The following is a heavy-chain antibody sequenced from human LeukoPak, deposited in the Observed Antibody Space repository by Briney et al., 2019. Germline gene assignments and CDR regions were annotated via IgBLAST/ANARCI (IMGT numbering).Heavy chain of an antibody. J-gene: IGHJ5*02. CDR1: GGSISSYY. Sequence: PSETLSLTCTVSGGSISSYYWSWIRQPAGKGLEWIGRIYTSGSTNYNPSLKSRGTMSVDTSKNQFSLKLSSVTAADTAVYYCARDYRLIAIFGVVESILFDPWGQGTLVTVSS. CDR2: IYTSGST. V-gene: IGHV4-4*07. CDR3: ARDYRLIAIFGVVESILFDP. D-gene: IGHD3-3*01.